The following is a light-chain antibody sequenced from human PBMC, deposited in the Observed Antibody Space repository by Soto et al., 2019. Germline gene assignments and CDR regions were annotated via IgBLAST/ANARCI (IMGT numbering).Light chain of an antibody. CDR1: QSVSGNY. Sequence: EIVLTQSPGTLSLATGERATLSCRASQSVSGNYLAWYQQKPGQSPRLLIYGSSDRATDIPDRFSGSGSETDFTLTISRVEPEDFAVYHCQQYGSSPPYTFGQGTRLEI. J-gene: IGKJ2*01. CDR2: GSS. V-gene: IGKV3-20*01. CDR3: QQYGSSPPYT.